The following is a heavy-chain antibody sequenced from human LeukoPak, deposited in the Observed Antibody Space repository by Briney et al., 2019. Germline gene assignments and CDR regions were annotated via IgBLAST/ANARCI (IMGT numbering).Heavy chain of an antibody. CDR2: ISTTGDRT. J-gene: IGHJ4*02. D-gene: IGHD2-15*01. V-gene: IGHV3-23*01. Sequence: SGGPLRLSCAASGFTFNSYAMIWVRQAPGKGLESISSISTTGDRTYYADSVKGRFAISRDNSKNTLYLLMNSLIPEDTAVYYCAREVVSIPSYFDSWGQGTLVTVSS. CDR1: GFTFNSYA. CDR3: AREVVSIPSYFDS.